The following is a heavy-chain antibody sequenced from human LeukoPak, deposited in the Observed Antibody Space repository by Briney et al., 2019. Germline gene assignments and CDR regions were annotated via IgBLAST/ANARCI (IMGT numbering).Heavy chain of an antibody. CDR1: GFTFSSYG. V-gene: IGHV3-30*03. J-gene: IGHJ6*02. CDR3: ARDRPTFTMIVVANNIPYYYYGMDV. D-gene: IGHD3-22*01. Sequence: SGGSLRLSCAASGFTFSSYGMHWVRQAPGKGLEWVAVISYDGSNKYYADSVKGRFTISRDNSKNTLYLQMDSLRAEDTAVYYCARDRPTFTMIVVANNIPYYYYGMDVWGQGTTVTVSS. CDR2: ISYDGSNK.